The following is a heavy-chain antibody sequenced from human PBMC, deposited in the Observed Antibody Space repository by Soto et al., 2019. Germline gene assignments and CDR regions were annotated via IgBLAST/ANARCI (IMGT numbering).Heavy chain of an antibody. CDR2: INSDGSST. CDR1: GFNFSSYW. J-gene: IGHJ6*03. CDR3: ASLPHRYYYYYMDV. Sequence: GGSLRLSCAASGFNFSSYWMHWVRQAPGKGLVWVSRINSDGSSTSYADSVKGRFTISRDNAKNTLYLQMNSLRAEDTAVYYCASLPHRYYYYYMDVWGKGTTVTVSS. V-gene: IGHV3-74*01.